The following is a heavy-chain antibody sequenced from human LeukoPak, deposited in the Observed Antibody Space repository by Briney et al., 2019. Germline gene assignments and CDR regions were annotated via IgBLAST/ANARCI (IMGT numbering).Heavy chain of an antibody. CDR2: INPNSGGT. CDR3: ARERSDILTGCYFDY. CDR1: GYTFTGYY. V-gene: IGHV1-2*02. J-gene: IGHJ4*02. Sequence: ASVKVSCKASGYTFTGYYMHWVRQAPGQGLEWMGWINPNSGGTNYAQKFQGRVTMTRDTSISTACMELSRLRSDDTAVYYCARERSDILTGCYFDYWGQGTLVTVSS. D-gene: IGHD3-9*01.